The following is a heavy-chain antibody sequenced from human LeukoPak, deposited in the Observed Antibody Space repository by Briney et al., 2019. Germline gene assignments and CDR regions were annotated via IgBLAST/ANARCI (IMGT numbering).Heavy chain of an antibody. CDR3: TYMLWSKEKIDY. CDR2: IYSGGST. J-gene: IGHJ4*02. V-gene: IGHV3-53*01. Sequence: GGSLRLSCAASGFTVSSNYMSWVRQAPGKGLEWVSVIYSGGSTYYADSVKGRFTISRDNSKNTLYLQMNSLRAEDTAVYYCTYMLWSKEKIDYWGQGTLVTVSS. D-gene: IGHD2-21*01. CDR1: GFTVSSNY.